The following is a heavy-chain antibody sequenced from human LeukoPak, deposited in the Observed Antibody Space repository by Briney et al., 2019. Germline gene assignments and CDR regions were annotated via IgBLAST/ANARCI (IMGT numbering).Heavy chain of an antibody. CDR1: GFTFSSYW. Sequence: QPGGSLRLSCAASGFTFSSYWMSWVRQAPGKGLEWVANIKQDGSEKYYVDSVKGRFTISRDNAKNSLYLQMNSLRAEDTAVYYCARDGDIVVVPAAIGTAGHYYYYYGMDVWGQGTTVTVSS. D-gene: IGHD2-2*02. V-gene: IGHV3-7*01. CDR2: IKQDGSEK. CDR3: ARDGDIVVVPAAIGTAGHYYYYYGMDV. J-gene: IGHJ6*02.